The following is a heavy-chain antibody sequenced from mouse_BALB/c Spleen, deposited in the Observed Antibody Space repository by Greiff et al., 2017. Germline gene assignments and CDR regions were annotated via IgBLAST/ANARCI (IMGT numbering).Heavy chain of an antibody. CDR2: ISTYYGDA. J-gene: IGHJ4*01. CDR1: GYTFTDYA. CDR3: ARKEYGSYYAMDY. Sequence: QVQLRQSGAELVRPGVSVKLSCTGSGYTFTDYAMHWVKQSHAKSLEWIGVISTYYGDASYNQKFKGKATMTVDKSSSTAYMELARLTSEDSAIYYCARKEYGSYYAMDYWGQGTSVTVSS. V-gene: IGHV1S137*01. D-gene: IGHD2-10*02.